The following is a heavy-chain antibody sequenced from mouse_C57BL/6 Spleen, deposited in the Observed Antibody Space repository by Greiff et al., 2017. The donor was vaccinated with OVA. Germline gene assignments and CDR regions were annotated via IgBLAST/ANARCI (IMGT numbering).Heavy chain of an antibody. CDR2: IYPRSGNT. J-gene: IGHJ3*01. CDR3: AIIYYGSSPFAY. CDR1: GYTFTSYG. D-gene: IGHD1-1*01. Sequence: LLESGAELARPGASVKLSCKASGYTFTSYGISWVKQRTGQGLEWIGEIYPRSGNTYYNEKFKGKATLTADKSSSTAYMELRSLTSEDSAVYFCAIIYYGSSPFAYWGQGTLVTVSA. V-gene: IGHV1-81*01.